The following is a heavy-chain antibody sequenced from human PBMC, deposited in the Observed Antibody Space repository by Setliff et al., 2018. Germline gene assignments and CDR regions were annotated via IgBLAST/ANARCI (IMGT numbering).Heavy chain of an antibody. V-gene: IGHV4-39*07. CDR2: IYSGGST. J-gene: IGHJ4*02. Sequence: SETLSLTCTVSGGSISSSGYFWGWIRQPPGKGLEWIGNIYSGGSTFYNPSLKSRVTISVDTSRNQFSLKLNSVTAADTAVYYCARELDGSSYHYWGQGTLVTVSS. CDR1: GGSISSSGYF. CDR3: ARELDGSSYHY. D-gene: IGHD6-13*01.